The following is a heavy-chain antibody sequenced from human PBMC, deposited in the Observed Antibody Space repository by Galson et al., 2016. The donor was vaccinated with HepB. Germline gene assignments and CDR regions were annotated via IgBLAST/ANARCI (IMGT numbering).Heavy chain of an antibody. CDR1: EFTFSSYG. CDR3: VRGTRGGSDSYYKVAYYYMDV. V-gene: IGHV3-33*01. J-gene: IGHJ6*03. CDR2: MWYDGSNQ. Sequence: SLRLSCAASEFTFSSYGMHWVRQAPGKGLEWVAIMWYDGSNQSYADSVKGRFTISRDNAKKILYLQMNSLRVEDTSVYYCVRGTRGGSDSYYKVAYYYMDVWGKGTTVTVSS. D-gene: IGHD3-10*01.